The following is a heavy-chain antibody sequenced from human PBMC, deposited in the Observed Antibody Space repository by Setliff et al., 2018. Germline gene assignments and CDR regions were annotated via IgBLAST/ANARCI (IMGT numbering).Heavy chain of an antibody. D-gene: IGHD2-8*02. CDR3: TVYNTGSSKDHY. CDR2: IYHSGST. V-gene: IGHV4-59*04. J-gene: IGHJ4*02. CDR1: GGSISSHY. Sequence: KASETLSLTCTVSGGSISSHYWSWIRQPPGKGLEWIGYIYHSGSTYYNPSLKSRVTISVDRSKNQFSLKLSSVTAADTALYYCTVYNTGSSKDHYWGQGTPVTVSS.